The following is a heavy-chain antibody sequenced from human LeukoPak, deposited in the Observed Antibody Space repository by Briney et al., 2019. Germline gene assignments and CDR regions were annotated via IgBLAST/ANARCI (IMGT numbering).Heavy chain of an antibody. J-gene: IGHJ4*02. CDR2: IYSGGST. Sequence: GGSLRLSCAASGFSVTNIYISWVRQAPGEGLEWVSVIYSGGSTYYGESVKCRFTMSRDNSKNTLYLQMNSLRAEDTAVYYCAREVYSSGWYNVFHLWGQGTLVTVSS. D-gene: IGHD6-19*01. CDR1: GFSVTNIY. V-gene: IGHV3-53*01. CDR3: AREVYSSGWYNVFHL.